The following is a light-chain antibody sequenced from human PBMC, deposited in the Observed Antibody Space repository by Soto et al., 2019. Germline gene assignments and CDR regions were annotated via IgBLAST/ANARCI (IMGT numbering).Light chain of an antibody. J-gene: IGLJ1*01. CDR1: SSDVGGYDY. V-gene: IGLV2-14*01. Sequence: QSVLTQPASVSGSPGQSITISCTGTSSDVGGYDYVSWYQQHPGKAPQLMIYDVNNRPSGVSNRFSGSKSGNTASLTTSGLQAEDQADYYCSSYTSSSTLVFGTGTKVTVL. CDR3: SSYTSSSTLV. CDR2: DVN.